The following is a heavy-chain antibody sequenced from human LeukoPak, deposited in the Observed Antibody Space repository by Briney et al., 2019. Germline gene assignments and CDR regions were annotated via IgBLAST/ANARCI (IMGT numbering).Heavy chain of an antibody. CDR1: GFTFSSYA. Sequence: PGGSLRLSCAASGFTFSSYAMSWVRQAPGKGLEWVSAISGSGGSTYYADSVKGRFTISRDNSKNTLYLQMNSLRAEDTAVYYCAKVPSTTVTTYCNFDYWGQGTLVTVSS. D-gene: IGHD4-17*01. CDR3: AKVPSTTVTTYCNFDY. J-gene: IGHJ4*02. V-gene: IGHV3-23*01. CDR2: ISGSGGST.